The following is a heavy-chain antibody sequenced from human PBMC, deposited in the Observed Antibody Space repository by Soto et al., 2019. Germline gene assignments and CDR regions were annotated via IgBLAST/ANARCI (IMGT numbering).Heavy chain of an antibody. V-gene: IGHV3-23*01. D-gene: IGHD3-10*01. CDR2: ISGSGGST. J-gene: IGHJ4*02. CDR3: AKDLSPYYYGSGLDPLASHYFDY. CDR1: GFTFSSYA. Sequence: EVQLLESGGGLVQPGGSLRLSCAASGFTFSSYAMSWVRQAPGKGLEWVSAISGSGGSTYYADSVKGRFTISRDNSKNTLYLQMNSLRAEDTAVYYCAKDLSPYYYGSGLDPLASHYFDYWGQGTLVTVSS.